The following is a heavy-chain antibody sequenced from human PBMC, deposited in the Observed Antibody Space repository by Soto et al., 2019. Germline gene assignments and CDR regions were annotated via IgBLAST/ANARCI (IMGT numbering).Heavy chain of an antibody. Sequence: SLRLSCAASGFTFSNYGMHWVLQAPVKGLEWVAVTSYDGDKEYYADSVKGRFTISRDNSKNTLYLQMNSLRVEDTAVYYCAKDIALVRGVIIDLDVWGQGTTVTVS. CDR3: AKDIALVRGVIIDLDV. D-gene: IGHD3-10*01. CDR1: GFTFSNYG. V-gene: IGHV3-30*18. CDR2: TSYDGDKE. J-gene: IGHJ6*02.